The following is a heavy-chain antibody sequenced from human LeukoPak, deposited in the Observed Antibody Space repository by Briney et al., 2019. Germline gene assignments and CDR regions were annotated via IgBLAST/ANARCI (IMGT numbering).Heavy chain of an antibody. V-gene: IGHV3-30*04. J-gene: IGHJ5*02. Sequence: PGGSLRLSCAASGFTFSSKTMHWVRQAPGKGLEWVAVISYDGSNKYYADSVKGRFTISRDNSKNTLYLQMNSLRAEDTAVYYCAKDYGDYFHDWFDPWGQGTLVTVSS. CDR2: ISYDGSNK. CDR3: AKDYGDYFHDWFDP. D-gene: IGHD4-17*01. CDR1: GFTFSSKT.